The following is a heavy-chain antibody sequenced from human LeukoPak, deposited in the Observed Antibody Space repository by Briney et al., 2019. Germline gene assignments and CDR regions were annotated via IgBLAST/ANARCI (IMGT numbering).Heavy chain of an antibody. CDR3: ARVLRYCSGGNCYSGGLGYMDV. V-gene: IGHV3-11*01. Sequence: GGSLRLSCAASGFTFSGYNMRWIRQAPGKGLEWVSSISRSGSTKYYADSVKGRFTISRDNAKNSLFLQMNSLRAEDTAVYYCARVLRYCSGGNCYSGGLGYMDVWGKGTTVTISS. J-gene: IGHJ6*03. CDR2: ISRSGSTK. CDR1: GFTFSGYN. D-gene: IGHD2-15*01.